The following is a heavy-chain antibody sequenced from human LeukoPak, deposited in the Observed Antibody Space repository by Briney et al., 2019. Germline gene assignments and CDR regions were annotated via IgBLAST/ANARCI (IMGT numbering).Heavy chain of an antibody. V-gene: IGHV1-69*04. D-gene: IGHD6-13*01. CDR2: IIPILGIA. Sequence: SVKVSCKASGGTFSSYAISWVRQAPGQGVEWMGRIIPILGIANYAQKFQGRVTITADKSTSTAYMELSSLRSEDTAVYYCARDLAAAGTGFDYWGQGTLVTVSS. J-gene: IGHJ4*02. CDR1: GGTFSSYA. CDR3: ARDLAAAGTGFDY.